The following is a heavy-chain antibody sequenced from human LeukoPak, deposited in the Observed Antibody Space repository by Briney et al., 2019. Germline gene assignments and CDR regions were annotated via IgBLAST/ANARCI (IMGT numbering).Heavy chain of an antibody. CDR1: GASISSQF. V-gene: IGHV4-59*11. CDR2: MSYSGNT. Sequence: SETLSLTCTVSGASISSQFWSWVRQPPGKRPEYIGYMSYSGNTNYNPSLKSRVTISLDTSKNQFSLKLSSLTAADTAVYYCARFSSGPNWFDAWGQGILVTVSS. CDR3: ARFSSGPNWFDA. J-gene: IGHJ5*02.